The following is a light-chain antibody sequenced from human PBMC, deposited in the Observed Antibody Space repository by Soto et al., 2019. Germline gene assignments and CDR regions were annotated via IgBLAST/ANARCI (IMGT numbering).Light chain of an antibody. CDR1: QSVSSN. Sequence: EIAMTQSPATLSVSPGERAPLSCRASQSVSSNLPWYQQKPGQAPRLLIYGASTRATGIPARFSGSGSGTEFTLTISSLQSEDFAVYYCQQYNNWLWTFGQGTKVDIK. J-gene: IGKJ1*01. V-gene: IGKV3-15*01. CDR2: GAS. CDR3: QQYNNWLWT.